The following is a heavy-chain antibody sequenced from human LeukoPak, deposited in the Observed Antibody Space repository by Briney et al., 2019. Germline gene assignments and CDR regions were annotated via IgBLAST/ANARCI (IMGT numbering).Heavy chain of an antibody. Sequence: GGSLRLSCAASGFTFNSYSMNWVRQAPGKGLEWVSSISSSSSSIYYTDSVKGRFTISRDNAKNSLYLQMSSLRAEDTAVYYCSRASGDIVETATIGSYWGQGTLVTVSS. V-gene: IGHV3-21*01. CDR2: ISSSSSSI. D-gene: IGHD5-18*01. CDR3: SRASGDIVETATIGSY. CDR1: GFTFNSYS. J-gene: IGHJ4*02.